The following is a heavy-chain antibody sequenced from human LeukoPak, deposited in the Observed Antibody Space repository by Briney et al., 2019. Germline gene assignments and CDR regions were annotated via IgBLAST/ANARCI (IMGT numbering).Heavy chain of an antibody. CDR2: IKEDGSEK. D-gene: IGHD3-16*01. CDR3: ASEGGAVAPNYFNS. J-gene: IGHJ4*02. Sequence: GGSLRLSCAASGFIFSSSWMSWVRQAPGKGLEWVANIKEDGSEKYYVDSVRGRFTISRDNAKKSLYLQMNSPRVEDTAVYYCASEGGAVAPNYFNSWGQGTLVTVSS. CDR1: GFIFSSSW. V-gene: IGHV3-7*01.